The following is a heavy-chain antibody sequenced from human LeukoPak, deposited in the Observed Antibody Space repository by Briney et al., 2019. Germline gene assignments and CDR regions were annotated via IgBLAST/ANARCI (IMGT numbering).Heavy chain of an antibody. CDR3: ARDRPFTYYDSTGVLDY. CDR2: VSGDGGGT. D-gene: IGHD3-22*01. V-gene: IGHV3-43*02. Sequence: GGSLRLSCAASGFRFDVYPMHWVRHAPGRGLEWVSLVSGDGGGTYYNDSVKGRFTTSRENSKNSLFLQMNNLRTEDTALYFCARDRPFTYYDSTGVLDYWGQGTLVTVSS. J-gene: IGHJ4*02. CDR1: GFRFDVYP.